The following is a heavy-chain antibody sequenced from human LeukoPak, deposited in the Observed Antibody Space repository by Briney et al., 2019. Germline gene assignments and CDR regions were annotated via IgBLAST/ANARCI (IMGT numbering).Heavy chain of an antibody. CDR2: MNPNSGNT. J-gene: IGHJ4*02. D-gene: IGHD1-26*01. Sequence: ASVKVSCKASGYTFTSYDINWVRQATGQGIEWMGWMNPNSGNTGYAQKFQGRVTMTRNTSISKAYMELSSLRSDDTAVYYCARRVGATDFDYWGQGTLVTVSS. CDR1: GYTFTSYD. CDR3: ARRVGATDFDY. V-gene: IGHV1-8*01.